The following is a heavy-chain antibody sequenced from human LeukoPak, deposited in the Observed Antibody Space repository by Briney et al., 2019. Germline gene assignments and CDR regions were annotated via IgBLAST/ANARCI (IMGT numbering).Heavy chain of an antibody. CDR1: GGSISRSDYY. CDR3: ARGDYSDSQRFDP. J-gene: IGHJ5*02. CDR2: IYYSGST. D-gene: IGHD3-22*01. Sequence: SETLSLTCTVSGGSISRSDYYWGWIRQPPGKGLEWIGSIYYSGSTYYNPSLKSRVTISVDTSKNQFSLRLSSVTAADTAVYFCARGDYSDSQRFDPWGQGILVTVSS. V-gene: IGHV4-39*07.